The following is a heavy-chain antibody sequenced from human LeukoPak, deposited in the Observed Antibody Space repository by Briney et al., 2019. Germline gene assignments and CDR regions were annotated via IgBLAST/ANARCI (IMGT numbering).Heavy chain of an antibody. CDR2: IYYSGST. Sequence: SETLSLTCTVSGGSISSYYWSWIRQPPGKGLEWIGYIYYSGSTNYNPSLKSRVTISVDTSKNQFSLKLSSVTAADTAVYYCARGPRFYYGSGSYPFDYWGQGTLVTVSS. J-gene: IGHJ4*02. CDR3: ARGPRFYYGSGSYPFDY. CDR1: GGSISSYY. V-gene: IGHV4-59*12. D-gene: IGHD3-10*01.